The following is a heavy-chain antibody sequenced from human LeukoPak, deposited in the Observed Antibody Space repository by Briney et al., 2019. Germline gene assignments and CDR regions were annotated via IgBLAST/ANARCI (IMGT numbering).Heavy chain of an antibody. CDR1: GYTFTSYG. J-gene: IGHJ4*02. Sequence: ASVKVSCKASGYTFTSYGISWVRQAPGQGLEWMGWISAYNGNTNYAQKLQGRVTMTTDTSTTTAYMELRSLRSDDTAVYYCARDRSDQPLSEYYFDYWGQGTLVTVSS. D-gene: IGHD2-2*01. V-gene: IGHV1-18*01. CDR3: ARDRSDQPLSEYYFDY. CDR2: ISAYNGNT.